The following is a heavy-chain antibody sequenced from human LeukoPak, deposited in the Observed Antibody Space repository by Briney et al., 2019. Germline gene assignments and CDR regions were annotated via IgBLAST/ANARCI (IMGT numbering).Heavy chain of an antibody. Sequence: SETLSLTCTVPGGSISSYYWSWIRQPPGKGLEWIGYIYYSGSTNYNPSLESRVTISVDTSKNQFSLKLSSVTAADTAVYYCARVERYYYYGMDVWGQGTTVTVSS. CDR2: IYYSGST. CDR1: GGSISSYY. CDR3: ARVERYYYYGMDV. V-gene: IGHV4-59*01. J-gene: IGHJ6*02. D-gene: IGHD1-1*01.